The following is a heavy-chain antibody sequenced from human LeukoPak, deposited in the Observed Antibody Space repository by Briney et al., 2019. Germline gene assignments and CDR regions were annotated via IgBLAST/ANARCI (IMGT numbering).Heavy chain of an antibody. V-gene: IGHV3-30*02. CDR2: IRYDGSNK. CDR1: GFTFSSYG. CDR3: AKDGQHSSCHYYYYYYMDV. Sequence: PGGSLRLSCAASGFTFSSYGMHWVRQAPGKGLEWVAFIRYDGSNKYYADSVKGRFTISRDNSKNTLYLQMNSLRAEDTAVYYCAKDGQHSSCHYYYYYYMDVWGKGTTVTVSS. J-gene: IGHJ6*03. D-gene: IGHD6-13*01.